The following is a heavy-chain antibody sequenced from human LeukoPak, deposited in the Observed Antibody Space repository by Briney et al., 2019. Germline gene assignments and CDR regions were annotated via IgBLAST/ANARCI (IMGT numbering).Heavy chain of an antibody. J-gene: IGHJ4*02. D-gene: IGHD1-26*01. CDR3: ATTGVGSGSYFAWSRFDYFDY. Sequence: QPGGSLRLSCAASGFTFRSHAMSWVRQAPGKGLEWVSAISGSGGSTYYADSVKGRFTISRDNSKNTLYLQMNSLRAEDTAVYYCATTGVGSGSYFAWSRFDYFDYWGQGTLVTVSS. CDR1: GFTFRSHA. V-gene: IGHV3-23*01. CDR2: ISGSGGST.